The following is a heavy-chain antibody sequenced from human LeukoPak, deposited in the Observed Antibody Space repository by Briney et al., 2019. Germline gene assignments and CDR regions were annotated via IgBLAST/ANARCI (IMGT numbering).Heavy chain of an antibody. V-gene: IGHV3-33*08. J-gene: IGHJ3*02. CDR2: IWYDGSNK. Sequence: GGSLRLSCAASVFTFSDYYMGLIRQAPGKGLEWVAVIWYDGSNKYYADSVKGRFTISRDNSKNTLYLQMNSLRAEDTAVYYCARDGLVDTAPADAFDIWGQGTMVTVSS. CDR1: VFTFSDYY. CDR3: ARDGLVDTAPADAFDI. D-gene: IGHD5-18*01.